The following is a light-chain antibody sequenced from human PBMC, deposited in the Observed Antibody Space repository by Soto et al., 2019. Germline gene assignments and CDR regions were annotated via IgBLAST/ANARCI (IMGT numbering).Light chain of an antibody. CDR3: QHYGSSLT. Sequence: EIVLTQSPGTLSLSPGERATLSCRASQSVSSSYLAWYQQKPGQAPRLLIYAASSRVTGIPDRFSGSGSGTDFTLTISRLEPEDFAVYYCQHYGSSLTFGQGTRLEIK. CDR2: AAS. CDR1: QSVSSSY. J-gene: IGKJ5*01. V-gene: IGKV3-20*01.